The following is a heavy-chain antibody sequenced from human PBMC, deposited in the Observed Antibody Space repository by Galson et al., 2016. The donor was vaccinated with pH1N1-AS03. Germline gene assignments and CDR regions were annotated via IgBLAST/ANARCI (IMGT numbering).Heavy chain of an antibody. CDR3: TRDGTGTYFDFDF. CDR2: ITGVGVTM. CDR1: GFAFRSHS. D-gene: IGHD2/OR15-2a*01. V-gene: IGHV3-48*03. Sequence: SLRLSCAASGFAFRSHSMNWVRQAPGKGLEWISYITGVGVTMYGDSVRGRFVLSRDNAKNSVSLQMNSLRAEDTAIYYCTRDGTGTYFDFDFWGQGTLVTVSS. J-gene: IGHJ4*02.